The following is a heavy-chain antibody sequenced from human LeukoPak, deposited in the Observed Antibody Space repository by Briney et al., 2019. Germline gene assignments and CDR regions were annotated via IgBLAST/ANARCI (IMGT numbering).Heavy chain of an antibody. Sequence: ASVKVSCKASGYTFTGYYMHWVRQAPGQGLEWMGWINPNSGGTNYAQKFQGRVTMTRDTSISTAYMELSRLRSDDTAVYYCAGAHYDYVWGSYPPDYWGQGTLVTVSS. CDR3: AGAHYDYVWGSYPPDY. CDR1: GYTFTGYY. J-gene: IGHJ4*02. D-gene: IGHD3-16*02. CDR2: INPNSGGT. V-gene: IGHV1-2*02.